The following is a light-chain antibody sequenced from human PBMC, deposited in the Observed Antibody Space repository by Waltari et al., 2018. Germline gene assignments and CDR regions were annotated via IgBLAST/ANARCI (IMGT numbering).Light chain of an antibody. CDR2: QDS. CDR1: NLGDKY. J-gene: IGLJ2*01. Sequence: SSELTQPPSVSVSPGQTASITCSGDNLGDKYACWYQQKPGQSPVLVIYQDSKRPSGIPERFSGSNSGNTATLTISGTQAMDEADYYCQGWDSSTVVFGGGTKLTVL. CDR3: QGWDSSTVV. V-gene: IGLV3-1*01.